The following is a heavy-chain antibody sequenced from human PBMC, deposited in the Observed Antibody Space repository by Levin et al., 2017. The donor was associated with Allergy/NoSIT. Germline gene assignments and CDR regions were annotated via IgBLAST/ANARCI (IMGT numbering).Heavy chain of an antibody. CDR3: VKNGEYGELGY. CDR1: GFTFNKNT. V-gene: IGHV3-64D*06. Sequence: GGSLRLSCSASGFTFNKNTMQWVRQAPGKGLEHVSAISNNGGRTYYTDSVKGRFTISRDNSKNTLFLQMSSLRPEDTALYYCVKNGEYGELGYWGQGTLVTVSS. CDR2: ISNNGGRT. J-gene: IGHJ4*02. D-gene: IGHD3-10*01.